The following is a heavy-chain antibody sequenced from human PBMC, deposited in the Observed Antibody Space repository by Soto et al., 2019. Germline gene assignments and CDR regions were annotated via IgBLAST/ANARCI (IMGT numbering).Heavy chain of an antibody. CDR2: ISSSSSYI. Sequence: GGSLRLSCAASGFTFSSYSMNWVRQAPGKGLEWVSSISSSSSYIYYADSVKGRFTISRDNAKNSLYLQMNSLRAEDTAVYYCARSPKDFFGVVIIYYFDYWGQGTLVTVSS. V-gene: IGHV3-21*01. J-gene: IGHJ4*02. CDR3: ARSPKDFFGVVIIYYFDY. CDR1: GFTFSSYS. D-gene: IGHD3-3*01.